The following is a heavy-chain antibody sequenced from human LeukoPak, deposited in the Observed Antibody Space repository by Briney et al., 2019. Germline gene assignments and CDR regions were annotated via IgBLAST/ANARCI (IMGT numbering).Heavy chain of an antibody. Sequence: ASVTISCKVSGYTFTGYYMHWVQQAPGKGLEWMGLVDPEDGETIYAEKFQGRVTITADTSTDTAYMELSSLRSEDTAVYYCATAYYYDSSGPLDYWGQGTLVTVTS. V-gene: IGHV1-69-2*01. J-gene: IGHJ4*02. D-gene: IGHD3-22*01. CDR3: ATAYYYDSSGPLDY. CDR1: GYTFTGYY. CDR2: VDPEDGET.